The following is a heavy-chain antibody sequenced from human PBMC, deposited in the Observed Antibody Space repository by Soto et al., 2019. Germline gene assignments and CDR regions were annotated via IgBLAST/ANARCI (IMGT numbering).Heavy chain of an antibody. J-gene: IGHJ3*02. Sequence: GEALKISCKGSGYSFTKYWSGWVRQMPGKGFEWMAIIYPDESDTRYSPSFRGHVPISACTSICTSYLQLSNLKASDTAIYFCAKRFSFNIARSFSAFDISCQGTMVTVPS. CDR1: GYSFTKYW. CDR2: IYPDESDT. D-gene: IGHD5-12*01. V-gene: IGHV5-51*02. CDR3: AKRFSFNIARSFSAFDI.